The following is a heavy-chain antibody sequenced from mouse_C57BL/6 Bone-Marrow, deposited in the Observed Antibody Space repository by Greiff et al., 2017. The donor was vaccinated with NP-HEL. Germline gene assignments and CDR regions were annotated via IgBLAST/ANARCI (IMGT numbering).Heavy chain of an antibody. J-gene: IGHJ1*03. CDR1: GYTFTSYW. V-gene: IGHV1-5*01. CDR3: TRGDYGSSDWYFDV. CDR2: IYPGNSDT. D-gene: IGHD1-1*01. Sequence: EVQLQQSGTVLARPGASVKMSCKTSGYTFTSYWMHWVKQRPGQGLEWIGAIYPGNSDTSYNQKFKGKAKLTAVTSASTAYMELSSLTNEDSAVYYCTRGDYGSSDWYFDVWGTGTTVTVSS.